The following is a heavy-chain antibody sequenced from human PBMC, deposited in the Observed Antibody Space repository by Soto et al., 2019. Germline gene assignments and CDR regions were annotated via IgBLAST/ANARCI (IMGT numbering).Heavy chain of an antibody. D-gene: IGHD6-19*01. CDR3: ARTSKSGWHAVYYYYGMDV. CDR2: IIPIFGTA. J-gene: IGHJ6*02. Sequence: QVQLVQSGAEVKKPGSSVKVSCKAFGGTFGSYAISWVRQAPGQGLEWMGGIIPIFGTANYAQKFQGRVTITADESTSTAYMELSSLRSEDTAVYYCARTSKSGWHAVYYYYGMDVWGQGTTVTVSS. V-gene: IGHV1-69*01. CDR1: GGTFGSYA.